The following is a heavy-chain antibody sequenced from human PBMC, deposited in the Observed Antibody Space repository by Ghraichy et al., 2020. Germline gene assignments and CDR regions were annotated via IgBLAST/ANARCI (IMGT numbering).Heavy chain of an antibody. V-gene: IGHV3-30*03. CDR2: ESYDGSNT. CDR3: ALPRYGDYEFDY. D-gene: IGHD4-17*01. J-gene: IGHJ4*02. CDR1: GFTVTRHG. Sequence: GGSLRLSCAASGFTVTRHGFYWVRQAPGRGLEWVAAESYDGSNTYYADSVKGRFTISRDNSKNTLYLQMNSLRAEDTAVYYCALPRYGDYEFDYWGQGTLVTVSS.